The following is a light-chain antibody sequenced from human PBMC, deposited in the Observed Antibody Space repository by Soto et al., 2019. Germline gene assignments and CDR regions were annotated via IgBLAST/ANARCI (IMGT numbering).Light chain of an antibody. CDR3: QQSYSGPRT. V-gene: IGKV1-39*01. CDR1: QSISTY. CDR2: TTS. Sequence: DIQMTQSPSSLSAYVGDRVTITCRASQSISTYLNWYLQKPGKAPNLLIYTTSILESGVPSRFSGSGSGTDFTLTISSLQPEDFATYFCQQSYSGPRTFGQGSKV. J-gene: IGKJ1*01.